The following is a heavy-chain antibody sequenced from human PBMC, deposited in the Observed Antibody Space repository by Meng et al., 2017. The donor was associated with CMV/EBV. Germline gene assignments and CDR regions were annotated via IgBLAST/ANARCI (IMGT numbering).Heavy chain of an antibody. CDR1: GGSISRYY. D-gene: IGHD3-10*01. CDR2: IYYSGST. V-gene: IGHV4-59*01. CDR3: ARDMGFYGSGMAPFDP. J-gene: IGHJ5*02. Sequence: QVQLQESGPGLVKPSETLSLTCTVSGGSISRYYWSWIRQPPGKGLEWIGYIYYSGSTNYNPSLKSRVTISVDTSKNQFSLKLSSVTAADTAVYYCARDMGFYGSGMAPFDPWGQGTLVTVSS.